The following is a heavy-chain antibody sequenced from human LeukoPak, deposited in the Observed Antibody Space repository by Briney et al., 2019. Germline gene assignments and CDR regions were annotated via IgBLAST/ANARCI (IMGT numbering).Heavy chain of an antibody. CDR1: GYTFTSYA. D-gene: IGHD3-9*01. V-gene: IGHV1-2*02. Sequence: ASVKVSCKASGYTFTSYAMHWVRQAPGQGLEWMGWINPNSGGTNYAQKFQGRVTMTRDTSISTAYMELSRLRSDDTAVYYCARGDILTGGNFDYWGQGTLVTVSS. CDR2: INPNSGGT. CDR3: ARGDILTGGNFDY. J-gene: IGHJ4*02.